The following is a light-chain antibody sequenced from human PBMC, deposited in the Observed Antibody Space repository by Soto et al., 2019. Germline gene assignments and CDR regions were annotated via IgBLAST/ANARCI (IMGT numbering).Light chain of an antibody. CDR3: QSYDNSLSGFYV. Sequence: QSVLTQPPSVSGAPGQRVTISCTGSTSNIGAGYDVHWYQQLPGTAPKVLIYGNSNRPSGVPDRFSGSKSGTSASLAITGLQAEDEADYYCQSYDNSLSGFYVFGTGTKVTVL. V-gene: IGLV1-40*01. CDR2: GNS. J-gene: IGLJ1*01. CDR1: TSNIGAGYD.